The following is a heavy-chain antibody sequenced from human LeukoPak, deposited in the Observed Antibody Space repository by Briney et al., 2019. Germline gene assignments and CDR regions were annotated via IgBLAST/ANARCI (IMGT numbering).Heavy chain of an antibody. CDR1: GFTFSSYG. Sequence: GRSLRLSCAASGFTFSSYGMHWVRQAPGKGLEWVAVISYDGSNKYYADSVKGRFTISRDNSKNTLYLQMNSLRAEDTAVYYCAKDGNYAHFDYWGQGTLVTVSS. J-gene: IGHJ4*02. CDR2: ISYDGSNK. D-gene: IGHD1-7*01. CDR3: AKDGNYAHFDY. V-gene: IGHV3-30*18.